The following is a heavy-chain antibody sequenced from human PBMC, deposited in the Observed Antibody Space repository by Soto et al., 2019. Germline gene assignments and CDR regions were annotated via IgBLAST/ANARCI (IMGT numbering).Heavy chain of an antibody. D-gene: IGHD3-22*01. Sequence: EVQLLESGGGLVQPGGSLRLSCAASGFSFSTYGMGWVRQPPGKGLEWVSGISGSGGDTYYADSVKGRFTISRDNSKNSLYLRMNSLRAEYTAVYYFAKLDTSTLIVVTKCAFDVWGQGTVVTLSS. CDR1: GFSFSTYG. J-gene: IGHJ3*01. V-gene: IGHV3-23*01. CDR2: ISGSGGDT. CDR3: AKLDTSTLIVVTKCAFDV.